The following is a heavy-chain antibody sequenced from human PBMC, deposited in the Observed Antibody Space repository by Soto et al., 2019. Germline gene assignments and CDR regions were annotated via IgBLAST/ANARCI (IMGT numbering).Heavy chain of an antibody. V-gene: IGHV4-4*07. D-gene: IGHD5-18*01. CDR1: GGSISSYY. CDR2: IYTSGST. J-gene: IGHJ6*02. Sequence: QVQLQESGPGLVKPSETLSLTCTVSGGSISSYYWSWIRQPAGKGLEWSGRIYTSGSTNYNPSLKSRVTMSVDTSKNQFSLKLSSVTAADTAVYYCARDSDTATTYYYYYGMDVWGQGTTVTVSS. CDR3: ARDSDTATTYYYYYGMDV.